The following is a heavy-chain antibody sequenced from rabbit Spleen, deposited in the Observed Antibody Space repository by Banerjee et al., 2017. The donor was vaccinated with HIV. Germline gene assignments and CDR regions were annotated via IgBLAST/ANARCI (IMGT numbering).Heavy chain of an antibody. V-gene: IGHV1S45*01. J-gene: IGHJ3*01. CDR3: ARDLADVIGWNFGW. CDR1: GLDFSSSYW. CDR2: IDTSDGDT. D-gene: IGHD4-1*01. Sequence: QEQLVESGGGLVKPGASLTLTCKASGLDFSSSYWICWVRQAPGKGLEWIACIDTSDGDTDYANWAKGRFTISKTSSTTVTLQMTSLTAADTATYFCARDLADVIGWNFGWWGQGTLVTVS.